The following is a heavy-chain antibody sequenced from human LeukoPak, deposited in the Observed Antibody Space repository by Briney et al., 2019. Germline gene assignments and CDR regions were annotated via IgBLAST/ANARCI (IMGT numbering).Heavy chain of an antibody. CDR3: ARACSGGTCYLGY. CDR2: ISSRGRTI. D-gene: IGHD2-15*01. V-gene: IGHV3-48*03. CDR1: GFTFNIYE. J-gene: IGHJ4*02. Sequence: GGSLRLSCAASGFTFNIYEMNWVRQAPGMGLEWVSYISSRGRTIYYIDSVKGRFTISRDNAKNSLYLQMNSLRAEDTAVYFCARACSGGTCYLGYWGQGTLVTVSS.